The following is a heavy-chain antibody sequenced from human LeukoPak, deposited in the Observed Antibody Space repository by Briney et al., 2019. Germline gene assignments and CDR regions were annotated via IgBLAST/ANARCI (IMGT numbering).Heavy chain of an antibody. CDR1: GFTVSSTY. CDR2: ISGSGAST. CDR3: AKDVGKWESLHFFDY. Sequence: GGSLRLSCAASGFTVSSTYMSWVRQAPGKGLEWISGISGSGASTYYADSVKGRFTISRDDSRNTLYLQMNSLRGDDTAVYYCAKDVGKWESLHFFDYWGQGTLVTVSS. V-gene: IGHV3-23*01. D-gene: IGHD1-26*01. J-gene: IGHJ4*02.